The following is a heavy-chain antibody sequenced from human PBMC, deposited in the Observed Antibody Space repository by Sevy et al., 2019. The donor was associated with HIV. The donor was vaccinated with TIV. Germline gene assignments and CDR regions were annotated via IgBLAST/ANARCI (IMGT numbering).Heavy chain of an antibody. V-gene: IGHV4-59*01. J-gene: IGHJ5*02. CDR2: IDYSGNA. CDR3: AREPATGWFDP. Sequence: SETLSLTCTVSGDSIGDYYWSWIRQTPGKGLEWIGYIDYSGNAHYNPSLKSRVTMSVDTSKNHFSLKLNSVTAADTALYYCAREPATGWFDPWGQGTLVTVSS. CDR1: GDSIGDYY.